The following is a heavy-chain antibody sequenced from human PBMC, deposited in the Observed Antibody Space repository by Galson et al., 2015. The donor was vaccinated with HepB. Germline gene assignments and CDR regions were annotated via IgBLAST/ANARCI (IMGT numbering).Heavy chain of an antibody. CDR2: IYYSGST. V-gene: IGHV4-31*03. D-gene: IGHD4-17*01. J-gene: IGHJ2*01. CDR3: ARRYGVYDWYFDL. CDR1: GGSISSGGYY. Sequence: TLSLTCTVSGGSISSGGYYWSWIRQHPGKGLEWIGYIYYSGSTYYNPSLKSRVTISVDTSKNQFSLKLSSVTAADTAVYYCARRYGVYDWYFDLWGRGTLVTVSS.